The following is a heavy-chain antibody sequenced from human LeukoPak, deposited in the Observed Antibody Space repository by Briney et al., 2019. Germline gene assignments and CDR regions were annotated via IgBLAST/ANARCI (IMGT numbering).Heavy chain of an antibody. CDR3: TSTMGPYFDY. V-gene: IGHV3-73*01. CDR2: IRSKANSYAT. D-gene: IGHD2-8*01. J-gene: IGHJ4*02. Sequence: QPGGSLRLSCAASGFTFSGSAMHWVRQASGKGLEWVGRIRSKANSYATAYAASVKGRSTISRDDSKNTAYLQMNSLKTEDTAVYYCTSTMGPYFDYWGQGTLVTVSS. CDR1: GFTFSGSA.